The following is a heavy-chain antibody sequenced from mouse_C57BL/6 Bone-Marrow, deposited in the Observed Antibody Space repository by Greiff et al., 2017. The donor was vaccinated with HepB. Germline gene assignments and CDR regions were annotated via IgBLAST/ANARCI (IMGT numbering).Heavy chain of an antibody. CDR2: IDPENGDT. CDR1: GFNIKDDY. J-gene: IGHJ2*01. V-gene: IGHV14-4*01. Sequence: EVQLVESGAELVRPGASVKLSCTASGFNIKDDYMHWVKQRPEQGLEWIGWIDPENGDTEYASKFQGKATITADTSSNTAYLQLSSLTSEDTAVYYCTTDPKGYFDYWGQGTTLTVSS. CDR3: TTDPKGYFDY.